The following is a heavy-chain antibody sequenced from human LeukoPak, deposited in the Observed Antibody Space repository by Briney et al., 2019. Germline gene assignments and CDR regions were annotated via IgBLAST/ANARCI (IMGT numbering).Heavy chain of an antibody. V-gene: IGHV3-23*01. J-gene: IGHJ4*02. CDR1: GFTFSSYA. Sequence: PGGSLRLSCAASGFTFSSYAMSWVRQAPGKGLEWVSAISGSSGNTYYADSVKGRFTISRDNSKNTLYLQMDSLRAEDTALYYCAKDFDSYYDSTGYGASFSYWGQGTLVTVSS. CDR3: AKDFDSYYDSTGYGASFSY. CDR2: ISGSSGNT. D-gene: IGHD3-22*01.